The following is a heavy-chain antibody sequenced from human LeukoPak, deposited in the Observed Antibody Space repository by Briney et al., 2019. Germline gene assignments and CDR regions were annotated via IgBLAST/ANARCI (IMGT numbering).Heavy chain of an antibody. CDR3: ARSPDTYGEYDY. CDR1: GGTFSSYA. D-gene: IGHD3-10*01. Sequence: ASVKVSCKASGGTFSSYAISWVRQAPGQGLEWMGGIIPIFGTANYAQKFQGRVTITADESTSTAYMELSSLRSDDTAVYYCARSPDTYGEYDYWGQGTLVTVSS. CDR2: IIPIFGTA. J-gene: IGHJ4*02. V-gene: IGHV1-69*13.